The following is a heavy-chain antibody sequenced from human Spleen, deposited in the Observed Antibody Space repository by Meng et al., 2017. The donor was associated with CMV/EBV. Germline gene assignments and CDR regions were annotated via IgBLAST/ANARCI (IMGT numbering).Heavy chain of an antibody. J-gene: IGHJ4*02. D-gene: IGHD1-7*01. CDR1: GYIFSNSG. CDR3: ARDSNDGTDTLFDS. V-gene: IGHV1-18*01. Sequence: ASVKVSCKASGYIFSNSGISWVLQAPGQGLEWMGWIRAYNGNTKYAQKFQGRVTMTTDTTTRTAYMNLRSLRSDDTAFYYCARDSNDGTDTLFDSWGQGTLVTVSS. CDR2: IRAYNGNT.